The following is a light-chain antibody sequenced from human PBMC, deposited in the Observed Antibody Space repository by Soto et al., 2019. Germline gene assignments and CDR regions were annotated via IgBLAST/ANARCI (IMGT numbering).Light chain of an antibody. Sequence: EIVLTQSPGTLSFSPGERATLSCRASQSVSSSYLAWYQQEPGQAPRLLIYGASTRATGIPDRFSGSGSGTDFTLTISRLEPEDFAVYYCQQYGSSPWTFGQGTKVDIK. CDR1: QSVSSSY. CDR2: GAS. CDR3: QQYGSSPWT. J-gene: IGKJ1*01. V-gene: IGKV3-20*01.